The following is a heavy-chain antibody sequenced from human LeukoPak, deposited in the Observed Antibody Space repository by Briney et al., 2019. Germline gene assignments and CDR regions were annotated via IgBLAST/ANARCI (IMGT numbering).Heavy chain of an antibody. CDR3: ATSLRYFDYGVDV. J-gene: IGHJ6*02. V-gene: IGHV3-33*01. CDR1: GFTFSSYG. Sequence: PGRSLRLSCAASGFTFSSYGMHWVRQAPGKGLEWVAVIWYDGSNKYYADSVKGRFTISRDNSKNTLYLQMNSLRAEDTAVYYCATSLRYFDYGVDVWGQGTTVTVSS. D-gene: IGHD3-9*01. CDR2: IWYDGSNK.